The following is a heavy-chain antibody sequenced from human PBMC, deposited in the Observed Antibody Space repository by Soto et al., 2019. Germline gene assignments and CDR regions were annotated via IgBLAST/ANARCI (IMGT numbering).Heavy chain of an antibody. CDR1: GGSISSYY. Sequence: PSETLSLTCTVSGGSISSYYWSWIRQPPGKGLEWIGYIYYSGSTNYNPSLKSRVTISVDTSKNQFSLKLSSVTAADTAVYYCARGAVAGLFDYWGQGTLVTDSS. CDR2: IYYSGST. D-gene: IGHD6-19*01. J-gene: IGHJ4*02. V-gene: IGHV4-59*01. CDR3: ARGAVAGLFDY.